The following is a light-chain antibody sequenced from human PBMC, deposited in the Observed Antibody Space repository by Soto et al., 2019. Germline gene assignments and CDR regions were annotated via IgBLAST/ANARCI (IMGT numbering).Light chain of an antibody. CDR2: DAY. Sequence: DIQMTQSPSTLSASVGDRVTITCRASQSISRWLVWYQQKPGKAPKVLIYDAYILESGVPSRFSGSGSGTEFTLTMSSLQPDDFATYYSQQYNNYLTWTFGQGTKVEIK. V-gene: IGKV1-5*01. J-gene: IGKJ1*01. CDR3: QQYNNYLTWT. CDR1: QSISRW.